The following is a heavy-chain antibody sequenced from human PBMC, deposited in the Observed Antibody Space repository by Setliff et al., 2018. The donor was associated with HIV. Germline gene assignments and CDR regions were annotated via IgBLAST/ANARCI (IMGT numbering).Heavy chain of an antibody. J-gene: IGHJ2*01. CDR2: VYNSGSA. CDR3: ARGAEYPNWYFDL. CDR1: GGSINSGTYY. Sequence: SETLSLTCTVSGGSINSGTYYWSWIRQPAGKGLEWIGRVYNSGSANYNPSLTSRVTMSVDTSKNQFSLNLNSLTAADTAIYYCARGAEYPNWYFDLWGRGSLVTVSS. V-gene: IGHV4-61*02.